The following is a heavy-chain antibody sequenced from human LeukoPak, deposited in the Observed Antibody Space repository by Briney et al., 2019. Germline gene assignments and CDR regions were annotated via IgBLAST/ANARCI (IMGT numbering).Heavy chain of an antibody. CDR3: AKDYCSGGSCLYFDY. J-gene: IGHJ4*02. V-gene: IGHV3-23*01. D-gene: IGHD2-15*01. CDR2: FSGSGGST. Sequence: GGSLRLSCAASGFTFSSYAMSWVRQAPGKGLECISGFSGSGGSTYYADSVKGRFTISRDNSKNTLYLQMNSLRAEDTAVYYCAKDYCSGGSCLYFDYWGQGTLVTVSS. CDR1: GFTFSSYA.